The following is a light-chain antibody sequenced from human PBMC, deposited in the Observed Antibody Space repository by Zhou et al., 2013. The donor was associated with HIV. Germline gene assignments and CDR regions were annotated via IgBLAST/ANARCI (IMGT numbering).Light chain of an antibody. J-gene: IGKJ2*01. CDR2: GAS. CDR1: QVIDSW. CDR3: QQSYTIPS. Sequence: DIQMTQSPSSVSASVGDRVTITCRASQVIDSWVSWYQQKPGKGPKLLIRGASILRSGVPSRFSGSRSGTDFTLTISSLQPEDSGTYYCQQSYTIPSFGQGTKLEIK. V-gene: IGKV1-12*02.